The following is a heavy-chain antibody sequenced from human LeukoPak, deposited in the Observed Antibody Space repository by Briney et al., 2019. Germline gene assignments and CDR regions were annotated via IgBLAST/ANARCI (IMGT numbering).Heavy chain of an antibody. CDR2: IKQDGSEK. J-gene: IGHJ4*02. CDR3: VRDLGTTGYDILDS. V-gene: IGHV3-7*03. CDR1: GFTFSSYR. D-gene: IGHD3-9*01. Sequence: GGSLRLSCEATGFTFSSYRMSWVRQAPGKGLEWVANIKQDGSEKYYMDSVKGRFTISRDNAKNSLYLQMNSLRAEDTAVYHCVRDLGTTGYDILDSWGQGTLVTVSS.